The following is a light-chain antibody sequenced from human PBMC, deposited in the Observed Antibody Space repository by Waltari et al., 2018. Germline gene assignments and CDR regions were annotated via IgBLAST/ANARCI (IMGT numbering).Light chain of an antibody. CDR2: LGS. V-gene: IGKV2-28*01. J-gene: IGKJ1*01. CDR1: QSLLHSNGKNY. Sequence: DIVMTQSPLSLHVTPGEPASISCRSNQSLLHSNGKNYLDWYLQKPWQSPQVLIYLGSNRASGVPDRFSGSGSGTDFTLEISRVEAEDVGVYYCMQALQTPRTFGQGTKVEIK. CDR3: MQALQTPRT.